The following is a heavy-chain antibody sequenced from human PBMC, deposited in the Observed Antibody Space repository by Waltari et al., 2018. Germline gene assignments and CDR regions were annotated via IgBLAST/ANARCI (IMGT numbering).Heavy chain of an antibody. CDR3: AREDDANSSGRRYFDY. Sequence: QVQLQESGPGLVKPSETLSLNCTVSGVSINNYYWSWFRQPPGKGLEWIGYISHSGSTQYNPSLNSRVTISLDTSKNHFSLKVSSVTAADTAVFYCAREDDANSSGRRYFDYWGQGTLVTVSS. CDR1: GVSINNYY. D-gene: IGHD3-22*01. J-gene: IGHJ4*02. V-gene: IGHV4-59*01. CDR2: ISHSGST.